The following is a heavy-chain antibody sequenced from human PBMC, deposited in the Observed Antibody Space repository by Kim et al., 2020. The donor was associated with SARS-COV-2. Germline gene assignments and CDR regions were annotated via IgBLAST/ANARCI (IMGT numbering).Heavy chain of an antibody. D-gene: IGHD3-16*01. V-gene: IGHV4-34*01. Sequence: SETLSLTCAVYGGSFSGYYWSWIRQPQGKGLEGIGKINQSGRTNYNPPLKSRVTISVDTSKNQFSLKLSSVTAADTAVYYCARSRGRWLEYYFDYWGQGTLVTVSS. J-gene: IGHJ4*02. CDR3: ARSRGRWLEYYFDY. CDR1: GGSFSGYY. CDR2: INQSGRT.